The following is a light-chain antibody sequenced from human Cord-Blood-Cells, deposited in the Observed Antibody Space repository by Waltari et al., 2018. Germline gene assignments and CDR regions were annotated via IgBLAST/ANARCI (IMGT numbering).Light chain of an antibody. J-gene: IGKJ1*01. CDR1: QSVSSN. V-gene: IGKV3-15*01. CDR2: GAS. CDR3: EQYNNWPPVT. Sequence: ELVMPRSPATLSVSPGERATLSCRASQSVSSNLAWYQQKPGQAPRRLIYGASTRATGIPARFSGSGFGTEFTLTVSSLQSEDFAVYDCEQYNNWPPVTFGQGTKVEIK.